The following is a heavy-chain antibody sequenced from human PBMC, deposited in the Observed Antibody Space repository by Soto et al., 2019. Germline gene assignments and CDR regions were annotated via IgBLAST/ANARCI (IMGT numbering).Heavy chain of an antibody. V-gene: IGHV4-30-2*01. CDR2: IYHSGST. J-gene: IGHJ4*02. CDR3: ATSPPPYYYDSSGYYPLPFYY. D-gene: IGHD3-22*01. CDR1: GGSISGGGYS. Sequence: PSETLSLTCAVSGGSISGGGYSWSWIRQPPGKGLEWIGYIYHSGSTYYNPSLKSRVTISVDRSKNQFSLKLSSVTAADAAVYYCATSPPPYYYDSSGYYPLPFYYWGQGTLVTVSS.